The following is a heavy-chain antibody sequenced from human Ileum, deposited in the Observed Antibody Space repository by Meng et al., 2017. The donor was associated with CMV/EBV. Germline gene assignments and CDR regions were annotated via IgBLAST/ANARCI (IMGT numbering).Heavy chain of an antibody. CDR1: GGSVTSSDHI. CDR2: INYGGST. D-gene: IGHD2-2*02. CDR3: ARAYCSSTSCYRGYYYGMDV. J-gene: IGHJ6*02. V-gene: IGHV4-39*07. Sequence: GSLRLSCTVSGGSVTSSDHIWAWIRQPPGKGPEWIGNINYGGSTYYSPSLKSRVTISVDMSKNQFSLKLSSVTAADTAMYYCARAYCSSTSCYRGYYYGMDVWGQGTTVTVSS.